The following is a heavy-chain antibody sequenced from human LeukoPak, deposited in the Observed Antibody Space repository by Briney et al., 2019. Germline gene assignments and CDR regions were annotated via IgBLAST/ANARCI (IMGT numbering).Heavy chain of an antibody. V-gene: IGHV3-48*02. CDR2: IINSGGTI. CDR3: ATVGRGVNGMDP. CDR1: GFTFSLHG. D-gene: IGHD3-10*01. Sequence: GGSLRLLCAASGFTFSLHGMNWVRQAPGKGLEWVSHIINSGGTIYYTDSVQGRFTISRDNARNSLYLQMNSLRDEDTAVYYCATVGRGVNGMDPWGQGTTVTVSS. J-gene: IGHJ6*02.